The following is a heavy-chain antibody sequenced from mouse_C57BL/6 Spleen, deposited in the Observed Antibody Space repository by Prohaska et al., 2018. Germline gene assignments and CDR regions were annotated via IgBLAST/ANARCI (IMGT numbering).Heavy chain of an antibody. CDR2: IRLKSDNYAT. Sequence: AQIRLKSDNYATHYAEAVKGRFTISRDDSKSSVYLQMNNLRAEDTGIYYCTWTWFAYWGQGTLVTVSA. J-gene: IGHJ3*01. CDR3: TWTWFAY. V-gene: IGHV6-3*01.